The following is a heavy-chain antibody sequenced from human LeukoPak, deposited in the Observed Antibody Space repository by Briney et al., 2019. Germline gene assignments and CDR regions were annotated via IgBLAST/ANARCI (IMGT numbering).Heavy chain of an antibody. CDR3: ASTLNDLVDY. V-gene: IGHV4-30-2*01. CDR1: GGSISSGGYS. CDR2: IYHSGST. D-gene: IGHD1-26*01. Sequence: SETLSLTCAVSGGSISSGGYSWSWIRQPLGKGLEWIGYIYHSGSTYYTPSLKSRVTISVDRSKNQFSLILSSVTAADTAVYYRASTLNDLVDYWGQGILVTVSS. J-gene: IGHJ4*02.